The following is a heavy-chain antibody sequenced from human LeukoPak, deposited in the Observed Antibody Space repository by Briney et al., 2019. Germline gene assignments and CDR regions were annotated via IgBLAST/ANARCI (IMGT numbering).Heavy chain of an antibody. J-gene: IGHJ5*02. CDR3: ARRSGLVRGVIIKGDNWFDP. Sequence: GESLKISCEGSGYSFTSYWIGWVRQMPGKGLEWMGIIYPGDSDTRYSPSFQGQVTISADKSISTAYLQWSSLKASDTAMYYCARRSGLVRGVIIKGDNWFDPWGQGTLVTVSS. V-gene: IGHV5-51*01. CDR2: IYPGDSDT. D-gene: IGHD3-10*01. CDR1: GYSFTSYW.